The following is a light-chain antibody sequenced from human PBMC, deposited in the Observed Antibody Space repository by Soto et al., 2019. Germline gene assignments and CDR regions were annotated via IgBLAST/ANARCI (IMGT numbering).Light chain of an antibody. J-gene: IGKJ4*02. CDR3: QRYNSYSP. V-gene: IGKV1-5*03. CDR1: QTISNL. Sequence: DIQMTQSPSTLSASVGDRVTITCRASQTISNLLAWYQQTPGKAPKLLIYKTSTLESGVPSRFSGSGSGTEFTLTISSLQPDDFATYYCQRYNSYSPFGGGTKVEIK. CDR2: KTS.